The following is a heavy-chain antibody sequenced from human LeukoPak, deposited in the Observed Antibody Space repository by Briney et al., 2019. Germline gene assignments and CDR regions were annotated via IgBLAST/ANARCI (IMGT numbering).Heavy chain of an antibody. V-gene: IGHV1-18*01. CDR2: ISAYNGNT. CDR1: GYTFTSYD. D-gene: IGHD1-26*01. Sequence: GASVKVSCKASGYTFTSYDINWVRQATGQGLEWMGWISAYNGNTNYAQKLQGRVTMTTDTSTSTAYMELRSLRSDDTAVYYCARVPSGSYWFNWFDPWGQGTLVTVSS. CDR3: ARVPSGSYWFNWFDP. J-gene: IGHJ5*02.